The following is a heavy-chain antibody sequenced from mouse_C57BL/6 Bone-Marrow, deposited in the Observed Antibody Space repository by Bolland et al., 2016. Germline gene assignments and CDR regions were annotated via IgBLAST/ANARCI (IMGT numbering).Heavy chain of an antibody. CDR3: ARGGDYGPMDY. Sequence: NGYNQKFKGKATLTVDKSSSTAYMELRSLTSEDSGVYYCARGGDYGPMDYWGQGTT. CDR2: N. D-gene: IGHD2-4*01. V-gene: IGHV1-34*01. J-gene: IGHJ2*01.